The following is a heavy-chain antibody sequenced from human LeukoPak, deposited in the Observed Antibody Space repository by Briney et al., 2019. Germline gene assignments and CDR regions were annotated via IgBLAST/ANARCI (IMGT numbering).Heavy chain of an antibody. CDR3: AAAPVWFGELLSRY. D-gene: IGHD3-10*01. CDR2: TVVGSGNT. CDR1: GFTFTSSA. Sequence: SVKVSCKASGFTFTSSAMQWVRQARGQRLEWIGWTVVGSGNTNYAQKFQERVTITRDMSTSTAYMELSSLRSEDTAVYYCAAAPVWFGELLSRYWGQGTLVTVSS. J-gene: IGHJ4*02. V-gene: IGHV1-58*02.